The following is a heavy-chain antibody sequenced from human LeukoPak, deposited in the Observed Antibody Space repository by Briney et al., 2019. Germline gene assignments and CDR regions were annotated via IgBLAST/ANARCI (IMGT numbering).Heavy chain of an antibody. CDR3: AGDAGIAVAHNYFDP. J-gene: IGHJ5*02. Sequence: PGGSLRLSCVASGLTFSSYEMNWVRQAPGKGLEWVSYISGSSDTIYYADSVKGRFIISRDNAKNSLYLQMNSLRVEDTALYYCAGDAGIAVAHNYFDPWGQGTPVTVSS. D-gene: IGHD6-19*01. V-gene: IGHV3-48*03. CDR2: ISGSSDTI. CDR1: GLTFSSYE.